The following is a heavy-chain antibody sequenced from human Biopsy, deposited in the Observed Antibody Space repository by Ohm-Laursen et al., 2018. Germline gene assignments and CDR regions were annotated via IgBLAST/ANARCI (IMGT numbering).Heavy chain of an antibody. J-gene: IGHJ3*02. CDR2: VYYSGST. V-gene: IGHV4-59*08. Sequence: SETLSLTCTVSGGSISSYYWTWIRQPPGKGLGWIGDVYYSGSTNRNPSLKSRVTILVDTSKNQFSLKLNSVTAADTAVYYCARVEAGTYDALDIWGQGTLVAVSA. CDR1: GGSISSYY. D-gene: IGHD1-26*01. CDR3: ARVEAGTYDALDI.